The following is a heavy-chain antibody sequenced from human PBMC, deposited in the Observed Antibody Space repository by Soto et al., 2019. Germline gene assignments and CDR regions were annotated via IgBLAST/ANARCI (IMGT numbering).Heavy chain of an antibody. V-gene: IGHV1-2*04. CDR3: ARDREYCSGSGCYSHEFYY. J-gene: IGHJ4*02. D-gene: IGHD2-15*01. Sequence: VKVXCKGSGYTFTGYYIHWVRQAPGQGLEWMGGINPNSGGTNYAQKFQGWVTMTRDTSSSTVYMELSRLTSDDTAIYYCARDREYCSGSGCYSHEFYYWAQGPLVPVS. CDR2: INPNSGGT. CDR1: GYTFTGYY.